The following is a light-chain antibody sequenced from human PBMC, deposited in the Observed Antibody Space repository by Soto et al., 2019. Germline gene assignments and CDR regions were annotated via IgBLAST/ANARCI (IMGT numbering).Light chain of an antibody. CDR2: KGS. V-gene: IGLV2-23*01. CDR3: CSYAGSSTLYV. CDR1: SSDVGSYNL. Sequence: QSALTQPASVSGSPGQSITISCPGTSSDVGSYNLVSWYQQHPGKAPKPRIYKGSKRPSGVSNRFSGSKSGNTASLTISGLQAEDEADYYCCSYAGSSTLYVFGTGTKLTVL. J-gene: IGLJ1*01.